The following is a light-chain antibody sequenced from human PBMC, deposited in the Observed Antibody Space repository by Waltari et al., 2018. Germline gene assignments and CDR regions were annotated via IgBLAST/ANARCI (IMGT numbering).Light chain of an antibody. V-gene: IGLV2-23*01. Sequence: QSALTQPASVSGSPAQSITISCTGTSSDVGNYNLVSWYQQYPGKAPKVMIYDDNRRRSGVSDRFSGSTSGNTASLTISGVQAEDEADYYCCSYAGSYTWVFGGGTKLTVL. CDR1: SSDVGNYNL. J-gene: IGLJ3*02. CDR2: DDN. CDR3: CSYAGSYTWV.